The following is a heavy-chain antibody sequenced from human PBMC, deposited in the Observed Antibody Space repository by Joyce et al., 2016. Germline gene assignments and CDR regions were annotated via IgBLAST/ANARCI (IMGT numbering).Heavy chain of an antibody. CDR2: RNTVNDRT. J-gene: IGHJ4*02. CDR3: VRGQMAAGDDF. D-gene: IGHD5-24*01. V-gene: IGHV1-18*04. Sequence: QVQVVQSGAEVKKPGASVKVSCKTSGYTFVDYGITWVRQAPGQGLEWVGWRNTVNDRTNYAQKFRDRLTMTTDTSTNTVYMELRSLTSDDTALYYCVRGQMAAGDDFWGQGTLVIVSS. CDR1: GYTFVDYG.